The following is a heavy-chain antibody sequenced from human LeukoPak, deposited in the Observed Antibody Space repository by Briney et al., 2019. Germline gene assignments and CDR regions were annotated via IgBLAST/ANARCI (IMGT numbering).Heavy chain of an antibody. J-gene: IGHJ6*03. Sequence: ASVKVSCKASGGTFSSYAISWVRQAPGQGLEWMGGIIPIFGTANYAQKFQGRVTITADESTSTAYMELSSLRSEDTAVYYCASHTNRSWSGYYNYYYYYMDVWGKGTTVTVSS. CDR2: IIPIFGTA. V-gene: IGHV1-69*13. CDR1: GGTFSSYA. CDR3: ASHTNRSWSGYYNYYYYYMDV. D-gene: IGHD3-3*01.